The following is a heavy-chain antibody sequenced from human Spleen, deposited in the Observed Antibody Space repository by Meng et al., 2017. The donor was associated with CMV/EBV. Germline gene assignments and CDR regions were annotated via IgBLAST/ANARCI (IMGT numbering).Heavy chain of an antibody. CDR3: ARDLLTVVEA. J-gene: IGHJ5*02. V-gene: IGHV4-34*01. D-gene: IGHD4/OR15-4a*01. CDR2: INHSGST. Sequence: RTCAVYGGSFSGYYWSWIRQPPGGGLEWIGEINHSGSTNYNPSLKSRVTISVDTSKNQFSLKLSSVTAADTAVYYCARDLLTVVEAWGQGTLVTVSS. CDR1: GGSFSGYY.